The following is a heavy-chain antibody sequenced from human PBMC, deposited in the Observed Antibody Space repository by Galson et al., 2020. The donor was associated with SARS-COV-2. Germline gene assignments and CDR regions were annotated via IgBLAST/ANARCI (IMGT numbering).Heavy chain of an antibody. J-gene: IGHJ4*01. V-gene: IGHV3-33*01. CDR1: GFTFSSFG. D-gene: IGHD6-13*01. CDR2: IWYDGSNK. CDR3: ARDFAIFGSSSWYSGLDDY. Sequence: GESLKITCAASGFTFSSFGMHWVRQAPGKGLEWVAVIWYDGSNKYYADSVKGRFTISRDNSKNTLYLQMNSLRAEDTAVYYCARDFAIFGSSSWYSGLDDYWGHGTLVTVSS.